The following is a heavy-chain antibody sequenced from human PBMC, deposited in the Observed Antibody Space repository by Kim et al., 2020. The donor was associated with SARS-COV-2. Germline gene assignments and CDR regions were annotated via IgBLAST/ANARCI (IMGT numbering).Heavy chain of an antibody. D-gene: IGHD6-13*01. Sequence: GGSLRLSCVASGFSFSRYWMHWVRQAPGKGLVWVSRINDDGSISSHADSVKGRFTISRDNADNTLYLQMSTLRAEDTAVYYCTSSGVATTGTPLGIDYWGQGALVTVSS. CDR3: TSSGVATTGTPLGIDY. CDR2: INDDGSIS. J-gene: IGHJ4*02. CDR1: GFSFSRYW. V-gene: IGHV3-74*01.